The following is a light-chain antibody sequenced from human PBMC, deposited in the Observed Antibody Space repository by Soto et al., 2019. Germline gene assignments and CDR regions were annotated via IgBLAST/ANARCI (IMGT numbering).Light chain of an antibody. J-gene: IGLJ1*01. CDR1: SSDVGGYNY. V-gene: IGLV2-14*01. Sequence: QSALTQPASVSWSPGQSITISCTGTSSDVGGYNYVSWYQQHPGKAPKLMIYDVSNRPSGVSNRFSGSKSGNTASLTISGLQAEDEADYYCSSYTSSSTLSVFGTGTKLTVL. CDR2: DVS. CDR3: SSYTSSSTLSV.